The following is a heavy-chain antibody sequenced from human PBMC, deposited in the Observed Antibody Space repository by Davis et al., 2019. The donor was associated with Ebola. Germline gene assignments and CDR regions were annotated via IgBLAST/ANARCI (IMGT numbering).Heavy chain of an antibody. CDR1: GFTFSSYG. V-gene: IGHV3-30*19. J-gene: IGHJ6*02. CDR3: ARATLYCTNGVCYPSDYYYGMDV. Sequence: PGGSLRLSCAASGFTFSSYGMHWVRQAPGKGLEWVAVISYDGTNKYYADSVKGRFTISGDNSKNTLYLQMNSLRAEDTAVYYCARATLYCTNGVCYPSDYYYGMDVWGQGTTVTVSS. CDR2: ISYDGTNK. D-gene: IGHD2-8*01.